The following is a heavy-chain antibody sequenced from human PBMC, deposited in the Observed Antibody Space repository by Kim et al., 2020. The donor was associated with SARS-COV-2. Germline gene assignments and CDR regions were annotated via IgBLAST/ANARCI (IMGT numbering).Heavy chain of an antibody. CDR2: IYYSGST. CDR3: ARRTTLYYPFDY. V-gene: IGHV4-39*01. J-gene: IGHJ4*02. CDR1: GGSISSSSYF. Sequence: SETLSLTCTVSGGSISSSSYFWGWIRQPPGKGLEWIGSIYYSGSTYYNPSLKSRVTISVDTSKNQFSLKLSSVTAADTAVYYCARRTTLYYPFDYWGQGTLVTVSS. D-gene: IGHD3-10*01.